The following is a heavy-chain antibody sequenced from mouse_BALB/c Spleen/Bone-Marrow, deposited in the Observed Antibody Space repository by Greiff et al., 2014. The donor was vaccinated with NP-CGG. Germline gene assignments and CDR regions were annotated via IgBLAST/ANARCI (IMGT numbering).Heavy chain of an antibody. J-gene: IGHJ3*01. Sequence: VQLQQSRAELVKPGASVKLSCTASGFNIKDTYMHWVKQRPEQGLEWIGRIDPANGNTKYDPKFQGKATITADTSSNTAYLQLSSLTSEDTAVYYCASYYYGSSLFAYWGQGTLVTVSA. CDR3: ASYYYGSSLFAY. CDR2: IDPANGNT. D-gene: IGHD1-1*01. CDR1: GFNIKDTY. V-gene: IGHV14-3*02.